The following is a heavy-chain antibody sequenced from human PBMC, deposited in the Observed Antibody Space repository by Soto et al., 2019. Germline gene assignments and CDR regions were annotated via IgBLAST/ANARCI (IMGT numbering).Heavy chain of an antibody. V-gene: IGHV4-59*01. Sequence: PSETLSLTCIVSGGSISNYYWSWIRQPPGKGLQWIGYIYNSGSTVYSPSLKSRVTISVDTSKNQFSLKLNSVTAADTAVYYCASRSDYFGDGFDIWGQGTKVTVSS. CDR1: GGSISNYY. CDR2: IYNSGST. CDR3: ASRSDYFGDGFDI. D-gene: IGHD3-3*01. J-gene: IGHJ3*02.